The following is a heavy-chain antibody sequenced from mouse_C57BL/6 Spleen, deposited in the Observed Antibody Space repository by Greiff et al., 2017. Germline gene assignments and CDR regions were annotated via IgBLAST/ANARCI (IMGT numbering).Heavy chain of an antibody. J-gene: IGHJ3*01. D-gene: IGHD2-3*01. CDR1: GYSITSGYY. CDR3: ARDPLYDGFYGFAY. CDR2: ISYDGSN. Sequence: EVQLQQSGPGLVKPSQSLSLTCSVTGYSITSGYYWNWIRQFPGNKLEWMGYISYDGSNNYNPSLKNRISITRDTSKNQFFLKLNSVTTEDTATYYCARDPLYDGFYGFAYWGQGTLVTVSA. V-gene: IGHV3-6*01.